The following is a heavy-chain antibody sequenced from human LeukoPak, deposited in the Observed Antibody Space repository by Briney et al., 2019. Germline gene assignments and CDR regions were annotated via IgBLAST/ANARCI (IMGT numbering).Heavy chain of an antibody. V-gene: IGHV3-66*01. CDR1: GFTVTSNY. CDR2: IYSGGSA. Sequence: GGSLRLSCAASGFTVTSNYMSWVRNAPGQGLERVSVIYSGGSAFYADSANGRFTISRDNSKNTVYLQLNSLRAEDTAVYYCAREDYYGSGSWDWGQGTMVTVSS. D-gene: IGHD3-10*01. J-gene: IGHJ3*01. CDR3: AREDYYGSGSWD.